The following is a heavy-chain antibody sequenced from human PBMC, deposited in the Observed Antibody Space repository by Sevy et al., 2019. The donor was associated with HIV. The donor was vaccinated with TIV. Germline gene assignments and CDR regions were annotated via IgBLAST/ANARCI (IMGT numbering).Heavy chain of an antibody. J-gene: IGHJ4*02. CDR3: ARAQGATVTTSFSFDY. Sequence: SEALSLTCTVSGGSISSGSYCWSWIRQPAGKELEWIGRFYTSGSTTYNPSLKSRVIMSVDTSKNQFSLKLNSVTAADTAVYYCARAQGATVTTSFSFDYWGQGMLVTVSS. CDR1: GGSISSGSYC. D-gene: IGHD4-17*01. CDR2: FYTSGST. V-gene: IGHV4-61*02.